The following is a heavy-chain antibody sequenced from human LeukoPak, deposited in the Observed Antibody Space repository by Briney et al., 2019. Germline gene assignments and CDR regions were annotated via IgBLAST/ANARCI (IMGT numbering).Heavy chain of an antibody. D-gene: IGHD5-18*01. V-gene: IGHV1-69*13. CDR3: ARVKVGYSYGYYYGMDV. CDR2: IIPIFGTA. CDR1: AYTFANYA. Sequence: WASVKVSCKASAYTFANYAISWLRQAPGQGLEWMGGIIPIFGTANYAQKFQGRVTITADESTSTAYMELSSLRSEDTAVYYCARVKVGYSYGYYYGMDVWGQGTTVTVSS. J-gene: IGHJ6*02.